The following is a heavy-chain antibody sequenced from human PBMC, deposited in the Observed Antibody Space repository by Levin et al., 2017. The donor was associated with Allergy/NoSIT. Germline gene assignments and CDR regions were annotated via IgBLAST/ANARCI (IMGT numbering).Heavy chain of an antibody. D-gene: IGHD2-2*01. CDR3: ARNLPAADY. CDR1: GFGLSSQT. V-gene: IGHV3-48*01. Sequence: GGSLRLSCVASGFGLSSQTMNWVRQTPGKRLEWISYISSSSDVIYYADSVKGRFTISRDNAKNSLYLQMSSLRVEDTAVYYCARNLPAADYWGQGTLVTVSS. J-gene: IGHJ4*02. CDR2: ISSSSDVI.